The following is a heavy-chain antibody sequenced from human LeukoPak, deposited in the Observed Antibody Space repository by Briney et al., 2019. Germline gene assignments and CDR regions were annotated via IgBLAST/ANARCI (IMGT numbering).Heavy chain of an antibody. CDR1: GGSISSYY. V-gene: IGHV4-59*01. CDR2: IYYSGST. Sequence: SETLSLTCTVSGGSISSYYWSWIRQPPGKGLEWIGYIYYSGSTNYNPSLKSRVTISVDTSKNQFSLKLSSVTAADTAVYYCARVRPGDYVSYYFDYWGQGTLVTVSS. D-gene: IGHD4-17*01. J-gene: IGHJ4*02. CDR3: ARVRPGDYVSYYFDY.